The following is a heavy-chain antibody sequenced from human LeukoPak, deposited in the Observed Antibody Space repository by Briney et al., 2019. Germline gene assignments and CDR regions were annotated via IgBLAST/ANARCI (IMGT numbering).Heavy chain of an antibody. CDR3: ARVGYDSRGYYFDY. CDR1: GFTFSSYA. V-gene: IGHV3-30-3*01. Sequence: GGSLRLSCAASGFTFSSYAMHWVRQAPGKGLEWVAVISYDGSNKYYADSVKGRFTISRDNSKNTLYLQMNSLRAEDTAVYYCARVGYDSRGYYFDYWGQETLVTVP. CDR2: ISYDGSNK. J-gene: IGHJ4*02. D-gene: IGHD3-22*01.